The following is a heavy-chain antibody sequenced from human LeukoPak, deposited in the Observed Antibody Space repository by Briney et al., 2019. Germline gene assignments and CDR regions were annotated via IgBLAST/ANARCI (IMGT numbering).Heavy chain of an antibody. D-gene: IGHD6-13*01. CDR2: IYYSGST. CDR1: GGSISSSSYY. CDR3: ARGSSSWSHEFDP. J-gene: IGHJ5*02. Sequence: PSETLSLTCTVSGGSISSSSYYWGWIRQPPGKGLEWFGSIYYSGSTYYNPSLKSRVTISVDTSKNQFSLKLSSVTAADTAVYYCARGSSSWSHEFDPWGQGTLVTVSS. V-gene: IGHV4-39*01.